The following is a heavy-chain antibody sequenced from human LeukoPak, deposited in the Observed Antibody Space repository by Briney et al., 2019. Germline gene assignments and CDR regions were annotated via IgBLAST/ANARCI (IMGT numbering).Heavy chain of an antibody. Sequence: GGSLRLSCAASGFTFSDYPMHWVRQAPGKGLEYVSAISSNGGSTYYANSVKGRFTISRDNSKNTVYLQMSSLRIEDMAVYYCARGDYINPIDYRGQGTLVTVSS. J-gene: IGHJ4*02. D-gene: IGHD4-11*01. CDR2: ISSNGGST. CDR1: GFTFSDYP. CDR3: ARGDYINPIDY. V-gene: IGHV3-64*01.